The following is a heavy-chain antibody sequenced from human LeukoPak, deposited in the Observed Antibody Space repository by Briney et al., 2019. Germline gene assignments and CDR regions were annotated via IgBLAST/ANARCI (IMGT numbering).Heavy chain of an antibody. J-gene: IGHJ4*02. CDR3: AMALYSSGGCFDY. D-gene: IGHD6-19*01. CDR1: GYSFTSYW. V-gene: IGHV5-51*01. Sequence: GESLKIFCKGSGYSFTSYWIGWVRQMPGKGLEWMGIIYPGDSDTRYSPSFQGQVTISADKSISTAYLQWSSLKASDTAMYYCAMALYSSGGCFDYWGQGTLVTVSS. CDR2: IYPGDSDT.